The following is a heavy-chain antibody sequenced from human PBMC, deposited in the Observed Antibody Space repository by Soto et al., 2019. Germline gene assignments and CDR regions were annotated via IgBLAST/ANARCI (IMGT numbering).Heavy chain of an antibody. CDR1: GYTFSNYG. CDR3: SRFIMVGGWFDPNYYHGMDV. CDR2: ISGYNGNT. J-gene: IGHJ6*02. V-gene: IGHV1-18*01. Sequence: QVQLVQSGAEVQKPGASVTVSCKTSGYTFSNYGINWVRQAPGQGLEWMGWISGYNGNTNYAQTVQCRVTMTTDTSTGTVYMELRSLKSDDTAIYYCSRFIMVGGWFDPNYYHGMDVWGQGTTVTVSS. D-gene: IGHD6-19*01.